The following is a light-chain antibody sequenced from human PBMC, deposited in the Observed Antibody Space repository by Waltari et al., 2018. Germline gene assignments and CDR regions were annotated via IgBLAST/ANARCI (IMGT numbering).Light chain of an antibody. CDR2: AAS. Sequence: EVLMTQSPATLSVSPGERATLSCRASQSISGNLAWYQQKPGQAPRLVIYAASTRATGIPASFSGSGSGTDFTLTITGLQSEDFAVYYCQQYHYWPPWTFGQWTTVEI. V-gene: IGKV3-15*01. CDR1: QSISGN. J-gene: IGKJ1*01. CDR3: QQYHYWPPWT.